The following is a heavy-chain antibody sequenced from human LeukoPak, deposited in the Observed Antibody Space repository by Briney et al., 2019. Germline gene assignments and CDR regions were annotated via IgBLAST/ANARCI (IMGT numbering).Heavy chain of an antibody. Sequence: KASETLSLTCSVSDGSISTYYWSWIRQPPGRGVEWIGNIHYSGSTNYNPSLKSRLPILVDTSKNQFSPKLSSVTAADTAVYYCARVFEVGASIIYAFDIWGQGTMVTVSS. CDR1: DGSISTYY. CDR3: ARVFEVGASIIYAFDI. CDR2: IHYSGST. J-gene: IGHJ3*02. V-gene: IGHV4-59*01. D-gene: IGHD1-26*01.